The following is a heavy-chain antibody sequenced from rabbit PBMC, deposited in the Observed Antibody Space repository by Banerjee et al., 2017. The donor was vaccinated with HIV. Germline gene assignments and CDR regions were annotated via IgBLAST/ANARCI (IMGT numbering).Heavy chain of an antibody. V-gene: IGHV1S45*01. CDR3: ARDAADYGNARDL. CDR1: GFSFSDKYV. D-gene: IGHD6-1*01. J-gene: IGHJ6*01. Sequence: QEQLEESGGDLVKPGRSLTLTCTASGFSFSDKYVMCWVRQAPGKGLEWIGCINTNSGNTVYASWVNGRFTISKTSSTTVTLQMTSLTAADTATYFCARDAADYGNARDLWGQGTLVTVS. CDR2: INTNSGNT.